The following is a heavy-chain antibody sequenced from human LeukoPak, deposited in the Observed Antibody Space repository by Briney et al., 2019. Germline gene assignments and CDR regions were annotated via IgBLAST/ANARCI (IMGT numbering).Heavy chain of an antibody. V-gene: IGHV3-23*01. CDR3: AKGYFDY. CDR2: ISGSGANT. CDR1: GFTFSSYA. Sequence: TGGSLRLSCAASGFTFSSYAMSWIRQAPGKGLEWVSAISGSGANTHYADSVKGRFTISRDNSKNTLYLQMNSLRAEDTAVYYCAKGYFDYWGQGTLVTVSS. J-gene: IGHJ4*02.